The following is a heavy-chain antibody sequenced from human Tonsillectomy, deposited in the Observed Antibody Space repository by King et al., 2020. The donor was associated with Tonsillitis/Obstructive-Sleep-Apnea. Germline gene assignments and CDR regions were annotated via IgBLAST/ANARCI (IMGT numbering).Heavy chain of an antibody. J-gene: IGHJ4*02. CDR2: IWYDGSNK. CDR1: GFTFSTYG. V-gene: IGHV3-33*01. Sequence: VQLVESGGGVVQPGRSLRVSCAASGFTFSTYGMHWVRQAPGKGLEWVAVIWYDGSNKYYADSVKGRFTISRDNSKNTLYLQMNSLRAEDTAVYYCVRAREFNFDYWGQGTLVTVSP. D-gene: IGHD3-10*01. CDR3: VRAREFNFDY.